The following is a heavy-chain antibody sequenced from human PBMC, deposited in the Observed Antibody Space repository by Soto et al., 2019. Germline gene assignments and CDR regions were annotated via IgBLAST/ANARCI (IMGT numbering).Heavy chain of an antibody. CDR1: GFTFSSYS. V-gene: IGHV3-21*01. Sequence: EVQLVESGGGLVKPGGSLRLSCAASGFTFSSYSMNWVRQAPGKGLEWASSISSSSSYIYYADSVKGRFTISRDNAKNSLYLQMNSLRAEDTSVYYCARESEDTAMDNYYYDMDVWGQGTTVTVSS. CDR3: ARESEDTAMDNYYYDMDV. D-gene: IGHD5-18*01. J-gene: IGHJ6*02. CDR2: ISSSSSYI.